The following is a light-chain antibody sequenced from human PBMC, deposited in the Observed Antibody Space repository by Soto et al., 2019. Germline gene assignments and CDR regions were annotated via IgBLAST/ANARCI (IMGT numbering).Light chain of an antibody. J-gene: IGKJ2*01. V-gene: IGKV1-33*01. CDR1: QDISNY. CDR3: QQYDNLPLYT. CDR2: GAS. Sequence: DIQMTQSPSSLSASVGDRVTITCRASQDISNYLNWYQQKPGKAPKLLIYGASNLETGVPSRFSGSGSGADFTFTISSLQPEDIATYYCQQYDNLPLYTFGQATKLEIK.